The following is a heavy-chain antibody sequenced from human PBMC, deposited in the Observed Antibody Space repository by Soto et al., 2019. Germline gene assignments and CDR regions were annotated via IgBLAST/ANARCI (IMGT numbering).Heavy chain of an antibody. CDR1: GYTFTSYY. J-gene: IGHJ6*03. CDR2: INPSGGST. CDR3: ARSRPRYYYYYMDV. V-gene: IGHV1-46*03. Sequence: ASVKVSCKASGYTFTSYYMHWVRQAPGQGLEWMGIINPSGGSTSYAQKFQGRVTMTRVTSTSTVYIGLSSLRSEDTAVYYCARSRPRYYYYYMDVWGKGTTVTVSS.